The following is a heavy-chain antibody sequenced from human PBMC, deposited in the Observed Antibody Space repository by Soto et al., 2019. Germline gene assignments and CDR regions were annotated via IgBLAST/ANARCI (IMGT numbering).Heavy chain of an antibody. CDR2: IYYSGST. Sequence: SETLSLSCTVSGGSVSSGSYYWHWIRQPPGKGLEWIGYIYYSGSTNYNPSLKSRVTISVDTSKNQFSLKLSSVTAADTAVYYCARVPWDDILTEIYYYGMDVWGQGTTVTVSS. CDR3: ARVPWDDILTEIYYYGMDV. V-gene: IGHV4-61*01. J-gene: IGHJ6*02. D-gene: IGHD3-9*01. CDR1: GGSVSSGSYY.